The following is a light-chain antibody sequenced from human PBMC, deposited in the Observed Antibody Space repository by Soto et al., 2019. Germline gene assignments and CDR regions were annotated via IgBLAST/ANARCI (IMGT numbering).Light chain of an antibody. CDR1: QSISRY. J-gene: IGKJ5*01. Sequence: TQLTQSAHCVSAFVGDSVTINCRASQSISRYLNWYQQKPGKAPTLLIYAASSLQSGVPSRFSGSGSGTDFTLTISSLQPEDLATYYCQKSYSTLGVTFGQGTRLDIK. CDR3: QKSYSTLGVT. CDR2: AAS. V-gene: IGKV1-39*01.